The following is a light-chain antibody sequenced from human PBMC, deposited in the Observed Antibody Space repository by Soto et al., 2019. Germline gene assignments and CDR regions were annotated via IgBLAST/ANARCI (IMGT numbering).Light chain of an antibody. CDR1: QSVSSSY. J-gene: IGKJ3*01. CDR2: GAS. CDR3: QQYGSSPRT. Sequence: EIVLTQSPGTLSFSPGERATLSCRASQSVSSSYLAWYQQKPGQAPRLLIYGASSRATGIPDRFSGSGSGTAFTLTISRLEPEDFAVYYCQQYGSSPRTFGPGTKVDIK. V-gene: IGKV3-20*01.